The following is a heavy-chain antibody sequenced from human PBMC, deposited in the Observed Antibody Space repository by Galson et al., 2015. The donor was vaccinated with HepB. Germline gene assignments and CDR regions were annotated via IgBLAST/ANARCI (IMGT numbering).Heavy chain of an antibody. Sequence: SVKVSCKASGYTFTGYYMHWVRQAPGQGLGWMGWINPNSGGTNYAQKFQGRVTMTRDTSISTAYMELSRLRSDDTAVYYCARVMIGIAPYDYWGQGTLVTVSS. CDR2: INPNSGGT. V-gene: IGHV1-2*02. D-gene: IGHD6-13*01. J-gene: IGHJ4*02. CDR3: ARVMIGIAPYDY. CDR1: GYTFTGYY.